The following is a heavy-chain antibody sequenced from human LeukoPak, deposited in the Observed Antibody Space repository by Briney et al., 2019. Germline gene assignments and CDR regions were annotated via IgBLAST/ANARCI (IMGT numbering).Heavy chain of an antibody. CDR2: INRDERST. D-gene: IGHD6-19*01. CDR1: GFTFSSHW. V-gene: IGHV3-74*01. J-gene: IGHJ3*02. CDR3: ARSVIAVAGYDAFDI. Sequence: SGGSLRLSCAASGFTFSSHWMHWVRQTPGKGLVWVSRINRDERSTSYADSVKGRFTISRDNAKNSLYLEMNSLRDEDTAVYYCARSVIAVAGYDAFDIWGQGTVVTVSS.